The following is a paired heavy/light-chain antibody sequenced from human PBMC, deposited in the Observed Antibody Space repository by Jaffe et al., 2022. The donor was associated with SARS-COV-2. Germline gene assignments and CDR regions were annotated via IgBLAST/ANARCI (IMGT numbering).Heavy chain of an antibody. CDR1: GGSISSSSYY. V-gene: IGHV4-39*01. Sequence: QLQLQESGPGLVKPSETLSLTCTVSGGSISSSSYYWGWIRQPPGKGLEWIGTIYYTGNTYYNPSLKSRLTISVDTSKNQFSLKLSSVTAADTAVYYCASELGYCSSGSCFSKYYFDYWGLGTLVTVSS. CDR3: ASELGYCSSGSCFSKYYFDY. J-gene: IGHJ4*02. CDR2: IYYTGNT. D-gene: IGHD2-15*01.
Light chain of an antibody. V-gene: IGLV1-40*01. CDR1: SSNVGAGYD. J-gene: IGLJ1*01. Sequence: QSVLTQPPSVSGAPGQRVTISCTGSSSNVGAGYDVHWYQQLPGTAPKLLISGSSNRPSGVPDRFSGSKSGTSASLAISGLQAEDEADYYCQSYDSSLSGYVFGTGTKVTVL. CDR3: QSYDSSLSGYV. CDR2: GSS.